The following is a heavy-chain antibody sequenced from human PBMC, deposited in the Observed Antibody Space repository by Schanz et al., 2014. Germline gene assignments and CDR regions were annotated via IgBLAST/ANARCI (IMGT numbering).Heavy chain of an antibody. CDR3: VKDTNGGDSGNYHAFDV. Sequence: EPLVVESGGGLVQPGGSLRLSCAASGFTFEDYAMHWVRQVPGKGLEWVAGLSWNRRSVGYADSVKGRFTISRDNANNTLDLQMKSLRPEDTALYYCVKDTNGGDSGNYHAFDVWGQGTRVTVSS. D-gene: IGHD4-17*01. CDR1: GFTFEDYA. J-gene: IGHJ3*01. CDR2: LSWNRRSV. V-gene: IGHV3-9*01.